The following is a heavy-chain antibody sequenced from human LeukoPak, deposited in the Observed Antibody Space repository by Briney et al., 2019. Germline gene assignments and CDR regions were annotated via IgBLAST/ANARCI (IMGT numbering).Heavy chain of an antibody. D-gene: IGHD2-21*02. V-gene: IGHV3-7*02. CDR1: GFTFSSYW. CDR2: IKKDGSDK. CDR3: ASLAVVTGGN. J-gene: IGHJ4*02. Sequence: GGSLRLSCAASGFTFSSYWMTWVRQAPGKGVEWVANIKKDGSDKYYVASVKGRLTISRDNAKNSLYLQMTSLSAEDTAVYYCASLAVVTGGNWGQGTLVTVSS.